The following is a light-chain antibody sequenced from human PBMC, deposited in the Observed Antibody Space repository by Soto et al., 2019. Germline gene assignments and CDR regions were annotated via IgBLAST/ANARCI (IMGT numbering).Light chain of an antibody. CDR3: QHRSNWPRA. CDR2: DAS. CDR1: QSIGKY. J-gene: IGKJ3*01. Sequence: EIVLTQSPVTLSLSPGERATLSCRASQSIGKYLAWYQQKVGQAPRLLIYDASNRATGIPGRFSGSGSGTDFTLTISSLEAEDFAVYYCQHRSNWPRAFGPGTKVDIK. V-gene: IGKV3-11*01.